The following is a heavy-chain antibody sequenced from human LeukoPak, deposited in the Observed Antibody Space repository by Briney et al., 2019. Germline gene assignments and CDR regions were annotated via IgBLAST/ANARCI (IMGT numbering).Heavy chain of an antibody. V-gene: IGHV3-30*02. Sequence: GGSLRLSCAASGFTFSSYGMHWVRQAPGKGLQWVAFIRYDGSNKYYVDSVKGRFTISRDNSKNTLYLQMNSLRPEDTAVYYCAKESVWFWESNPFDYWGQGTLVTVSS. D-gene: IGHD3-10*01. J-gene: IGHJ4*02. CDR2: IRYDGSNK. CDR3: AKESVWFWESNPFDY. CDR1: GFTFSSYG.